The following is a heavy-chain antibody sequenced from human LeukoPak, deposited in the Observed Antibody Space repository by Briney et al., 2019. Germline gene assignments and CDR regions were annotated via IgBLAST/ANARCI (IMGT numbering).Heavy chain of an antibody. CDR2: IIPIFGTA. CDR3: ARGTYSWGDY. J-gene: IGHJ4*02. V-gene: IGHV1-69*13. D-gene: IGHD1-20*01. Sequence: ASVKVSCKASGGTFSSYAISWVRQAPGQGLEWMGGIIPIFGTANYAQKFQGRVTITADESTSTVYMELSSLRSEDTAVYYCARGTYSWGDYWGQGTLVTVSS. CDR1: GGTFSSYA.